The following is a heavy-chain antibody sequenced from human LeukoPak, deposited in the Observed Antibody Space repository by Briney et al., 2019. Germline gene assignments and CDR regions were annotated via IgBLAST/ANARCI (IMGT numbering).Heavy chain of an antibody. Sequence: GGSLRLSCAASGFTVSRNYMSWVRQAPGKGLEWVSLIYSGGSTNYADSVKGRFTISRDNSKNTLYLQMNNLRAEDTAVYYCAREGTTGNPVAFDTWGQGTMVTVSS. CDR2: IYSGGST. D-gene: IGHD1-1*01. CDR1: GFTVSRNY. J-gene: IGHJ3*02. CDR3: AREGTTGNPVAFDT. V-gene: IGHV3-53*01.